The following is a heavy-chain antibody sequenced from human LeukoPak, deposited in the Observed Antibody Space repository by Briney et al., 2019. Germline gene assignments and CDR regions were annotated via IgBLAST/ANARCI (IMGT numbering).Heavy chain of an antibody. J-gene: IGHJ4*02. CDR1: GLTFTSYW. Sequence: PGGSLRLSCAASGLTFTSYWMTWVRQAPGKGLEWVANIKQDGNEKNYVDSVKGRFAISRDNAKTSVFLEVNSLRAEDTAIYFCARVAGGYSYGPLDYWGPGALVTVSS. CDR2: IKQDGNEK. V-gene: IGHV3-7*01. CDR3: ARVAGGYSYGPLDY. D-gene: IGHD5-18*01.